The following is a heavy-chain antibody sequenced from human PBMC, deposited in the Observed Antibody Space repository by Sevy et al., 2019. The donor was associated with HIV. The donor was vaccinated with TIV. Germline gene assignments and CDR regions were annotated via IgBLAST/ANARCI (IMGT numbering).Heavy chain of an antibody. CDR2: INHSAST. D-gene: IGHD6-6*01. J-gene: IGHJ6*03. Sequence: SDTLSLTCAVYGGSFSGYYWTWIRQPPGKGLEWIGEINHSASTNYNPSLKSRVTISVDTSKNQFSLKLTSVTAADTAVYYCAREGSSSDSYYYYMDVWGKGTTVTVSS. CDR3: AREGSSSDSYYYYMDV. CDR1: GGSFSGYY. V-gene: IGHV4-34*01.